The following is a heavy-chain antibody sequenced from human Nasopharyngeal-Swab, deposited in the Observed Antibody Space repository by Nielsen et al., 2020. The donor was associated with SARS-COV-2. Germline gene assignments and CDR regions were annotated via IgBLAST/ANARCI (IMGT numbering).Heavy chain of an antibody. Sequence: SCAASGFTFSSYGMHWVRQAPGKGLEWVAVISYDGSNKYYADSVKGRFTISRDNSKNTLYLQMNSLRAEDTAVYYCAKGLITMIVVGYNWFDPWGQGTLVTVSS. V-gene: IGHV3-30*18. CDR3: AKGLITMIVVGYNWFDP. CDR2: ISYDGSNK. J-gene: IGHJ5*02. CDR1: GFTFSSYG. D-gene: IGHD3-22*01.